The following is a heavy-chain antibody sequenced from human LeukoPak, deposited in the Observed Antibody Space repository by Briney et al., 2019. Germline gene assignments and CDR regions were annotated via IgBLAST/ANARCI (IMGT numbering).Heavy chain of an antibody. Sequence: GASVKVSCKASGYTFTGYYMHWVRQAPGQGLEWMGWINPNSGGINYAQKFQGRVTMTRDTSISTAYMELSRLRSDDTAVYYCARSGGSWIQLWLLGYWGQGTLVTVSS. J-gene: IGHJ4*02. D-gene: IGHD5-18*01. V-gene: IGHV1-2*02. CDR1: GYTFTGYY. CDR2: INPNSGGI. CDR3: ARSGGSWIQLWLLGY.